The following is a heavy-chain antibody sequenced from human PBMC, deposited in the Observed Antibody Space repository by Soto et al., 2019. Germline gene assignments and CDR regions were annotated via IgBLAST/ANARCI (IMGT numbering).Heavy chain of an antibody. V-gene: IGHV3-30*18. CDR2: ISYDGSNK. Sequence: GGSLRLSCAASGFTFSSYGMHWVRQAPDKGLEWVAVISYDGSNKNYADSVKGRFSISRDNSKNTLYLQMNSLIAEYTAVYYCAKVELEWSHHYSYGMDVWGQGTTVTVSS. CDR3: AKVELEWSHHYSYGMDV. D-gene: IGHD3-3*01. CDR1: GFTFSSYG. J-gene: IGHJ6*02.